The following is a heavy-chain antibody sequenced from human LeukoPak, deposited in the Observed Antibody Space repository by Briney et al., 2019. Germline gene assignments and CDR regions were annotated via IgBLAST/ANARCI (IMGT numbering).Heavy chain of an antibody. D-gene: IGHD6-19*01. V-gene: IGHV1-2*02. CDR3: ASYPRYSSSPPFDY. CDR1: GYIFTGQD. J-gene: IGHJ4*02. Sequence: ASAKVSCKASGYIFTGQDMYWVRQAPGQGLEWMGWINPNTGGTHYAQRFQGRVTMTRDTSISTAYMELSSLTPDDTAVYYCASYPRYSSSPPFDYWGQGTLVTVSS. CDR2: INPNTGGT.